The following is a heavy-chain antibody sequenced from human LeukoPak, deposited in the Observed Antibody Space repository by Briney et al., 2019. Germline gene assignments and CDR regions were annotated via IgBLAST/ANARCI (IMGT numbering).Heavy chain of an antibody. D-gene: IGHD3-3*01. J-gene: IGHJ5*02. CDR1: GGTFSSYA. CDR3: ATDQNYDFWSGYYNWFDP. Sequence: GASVKVSCKASGGTFSSYAISWVRQAPGQGLEWMGGIIPIFSTANYAQKFQGRVTITADESTSTAYMELSSLRSEDTAVYYCATDQNYDFWSGYYNWFDPWGQGTLVTVSS. V-gene: IGHV1-69*13. CDR2: IIPIFSTA.